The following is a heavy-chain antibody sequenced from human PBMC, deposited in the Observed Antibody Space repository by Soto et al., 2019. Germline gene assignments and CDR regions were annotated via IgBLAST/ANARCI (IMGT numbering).Heavy chain of an antibody. CDR3: AREIVTAGGNNYFDP. CDR1: GGTVASSHW. Sequence: TLSLTCGVSGGTVASSHWWSWVRQSPSRGLEWIGNVYHTGDTNFNPSLQSRVTFSVDKSNNQFSLRLTSLTAADTAVYFCAREIVTAGGNNYFDPWGPGTLVT. CDR2: VYHTGDT. V-gene: IGHV4-4*01. D-gene: IGHD2-21*02. J-gene: IGHJ5*02.